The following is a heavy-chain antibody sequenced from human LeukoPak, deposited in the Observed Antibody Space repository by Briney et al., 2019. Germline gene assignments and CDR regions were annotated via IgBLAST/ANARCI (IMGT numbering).Heavy chain of an antibody. V-gene: IGHV4-34*01. D-gene: IGHD4-17*01. CDR3: ASPGEGHAFDI. Sequence: SETLSLTCAVYGGSFSGYYWSWIRQPPGKGLEWIWEINHSGSTNYNPSLKSRVNISVDTSKNQFSLKMSSVTAADTAVYYCASPGEGHAFDIWGQGTMVTVSS. CDR2: INHSGST. CDR1: GGSFSGYY. J-gene: IGHJ3*02.